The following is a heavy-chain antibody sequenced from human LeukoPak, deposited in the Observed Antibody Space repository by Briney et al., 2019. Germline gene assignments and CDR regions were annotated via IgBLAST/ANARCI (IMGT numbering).Heavy chain of an antibody. CDR2: IRFDGSNK. CDR1: GFTFSSYG. CDR3: AKDIVVIAATKDAYDV. J-gene: IGHJ3*01. D-gene: IGHD2-15*01. V-gene: IGHV3-30*02. Sequence: GGSLRLSCAASGFTFSSYGMHWVRQAPGKGLEWVAFIRFDGSNKYYADSVKGRFTISRDNSKNTLYLQMNSLRTEDTAMYYCAKDIVVIAATKDAYDVWGQGTMVTVSS.